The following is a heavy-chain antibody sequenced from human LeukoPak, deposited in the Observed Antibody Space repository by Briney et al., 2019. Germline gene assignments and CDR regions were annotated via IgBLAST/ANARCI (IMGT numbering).Heavy chain of an antibody. J-gene: IGHJ4*02. CDR1: GYTITSYG. CDR2: ISAYNGNT. CDR3: AREPRRQPLDY. Sequence: ASVKVSCKASGYTITSYGISWVRQAPGQGLEWMGRISAYNGNTNYAQKLQGRVAMTTDTSTSTAYMELRSLRSDDTAVYYCAREPRRQPLDYWGQGTLVTVSS. V-gene: IGHV1-18*04.